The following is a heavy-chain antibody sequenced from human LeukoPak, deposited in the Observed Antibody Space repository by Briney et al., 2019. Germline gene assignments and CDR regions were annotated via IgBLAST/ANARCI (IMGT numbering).Heavy chain of an antibody. Sequence: GGSLRLSCAASGFTVSSNYMSWVRQAPGKGLEWVSVIYSGGSTYYADSVKGRFTISRDNSKNTLYLQMNSLRAEDTAVYYCARDRGYGENWFDPWGQGTLVTVSS. CDR2: IYSGGST. J-gene: IGHJ5*02. D-gene: IGHD4-17*01. CDR1: GFTVSSNY. CDR3: ARDRGYGENWFDP. V-gene: IGHV3-66*01.